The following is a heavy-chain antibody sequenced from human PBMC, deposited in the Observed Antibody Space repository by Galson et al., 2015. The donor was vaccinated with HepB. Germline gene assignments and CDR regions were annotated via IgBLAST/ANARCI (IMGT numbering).Heavy chain of an antibody. Sequence: QSGAEVKKPGESLRISCKGSGYSFTSYWISWVRQMPGKGLEWMGIIYPGDSDTRYSPSFQGQVTISADKSISTAYLQWSSLKASDTAMYYCATSPDDYGDPNWFDPWGQGTLVTVSS. J-gene: IGHJ5*02. CDR3: ATSPDDYGDPNWFDP. CDR1: GYSFTSYW. D-gene: IGHD4-17*01. CDR2: IYPGDSDT. V-gene: IGHV5-51*01.